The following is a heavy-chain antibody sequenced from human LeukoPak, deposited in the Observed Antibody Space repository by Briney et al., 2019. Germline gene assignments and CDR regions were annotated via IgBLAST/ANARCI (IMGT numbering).Heavy chain of an antibody. D-gene: IGHD3-10*01. J-gene: IGHJ5*02. Sequence: SVKVSCKASGGTFISYAISWVRQAPGQGLEWMGGIIPIFGTANYAQKFQGRVTITADKSTSTAYMELRSLRSDDTAVYYCAREIYGSGSFNWFDPWGQGTLVTVSS. CDR1: GGTFISYA. CDR3: AREIYGSGSFNWFDP. CDR2: IIPIFGTA. V-gene: IGHV1-69*06.